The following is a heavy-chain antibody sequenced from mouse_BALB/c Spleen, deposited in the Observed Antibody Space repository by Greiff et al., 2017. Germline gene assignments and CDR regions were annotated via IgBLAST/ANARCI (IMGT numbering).Heavy chain of an antibody. Sequence: VQVVESGPGLVAPSQSLSITCTVSGFSLTSYGVHWVRQPPGKGLEWLGVIWAGGSTNYNSALMSRLSISKDNSKSQVFLKMNSLQTDDTAMYYCARVLLSRAMDYWGQGTSVTVSS. D-gene: IGHD2-1*01. CDR2: IWAGGST. V-gene: IGHV2-9*02. J-gene: IGHJ4*01. CDR1: GFSLTSYG. CDR3: ARVLLSRAMDY.